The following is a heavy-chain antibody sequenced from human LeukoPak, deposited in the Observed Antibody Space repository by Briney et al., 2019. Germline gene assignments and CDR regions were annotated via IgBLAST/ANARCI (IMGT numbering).Heavy chain of an antibody. CDR1: GFTFSSYG. V-gene: IGHV3-33*01. CDR2: IWYDGSNK. J-gene: IGHJ4*02. Sequence: PGGSLRLSCAASGFTFSSYGMHWVRRAPGKGLEWVAVIWYDGSNKYYADSVKGRFTISRDNSKNTLHLQMNSLRAEDTAVYYCARGYDFWSGYPYYFDYWGQGTLVTVPA. CDR3: ARGYDFWSGYPYYFDY. D-gene: IGHD3-3*01.